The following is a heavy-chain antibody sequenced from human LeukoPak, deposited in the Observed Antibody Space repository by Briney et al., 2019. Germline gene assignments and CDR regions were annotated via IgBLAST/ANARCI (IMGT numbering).Heavy chain of an antibody. CDR3: ASPVLRFLEWLSEPHAFDI. V-gene: IGHV4-39*01. CDR2: IYYSGST. Sequence: PSETLSLTCTVSGGSIGSSSYYWGWIRQPPGKGLEWIGSIYYSGSTYYNPSLKSRVTISVDTSKNQFSLKLSSVTAADTAVYYCASPVLRFLEWLSEPHAFDIWGQGTMVTVSS. CDR1: GGSIGSSSYY. D-gene: IGHD3-3*01. J-gene: IGHJ3*02.